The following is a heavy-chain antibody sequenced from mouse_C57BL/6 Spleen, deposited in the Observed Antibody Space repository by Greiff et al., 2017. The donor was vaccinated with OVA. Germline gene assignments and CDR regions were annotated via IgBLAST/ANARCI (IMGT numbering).Heavy chain of an antibody. V-gene: IGHV1-75*01. J-gene: IGHJ4*01. Sequence: VQLQESGPELVKPGASVKISCKASGYTFTDYYINWVKQRPGQGLEWIGWIFPGSGSTYYNEKFKGKATLTVDKSSSTAYMLLSSLTSEDSAVYFCARSDDYDGDYAMDYWGQGTAVTVSS. CDR2: IFPGSGST. CDR1: GYTFTDYY. D-gene: IGHD2-4*01. CDR3: ARSDDYDGDYAMDY.